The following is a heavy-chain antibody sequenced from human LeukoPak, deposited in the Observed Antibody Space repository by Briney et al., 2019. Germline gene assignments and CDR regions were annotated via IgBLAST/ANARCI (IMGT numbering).Heavy chain of an antibody. V-gene: IGHV3-21*01. CDR1: GFTFSSYS. CDR2: ISSSSSYI. J-gene: IGHJ5*02. CDR3: ARGGYCSSTSCPVGWFDP. D-gene: IGHD2-2*01. Sequence: GGSLILSRAASGFTFSSYSMNWVRQAPGKGLEWVSSISSSSSYIYYADSVKGRFTISRDNAKNSLYLQMNSLRAEDTAVYYCARGGYCSSTSCPVGWFDPWGQGTLVTVSS.